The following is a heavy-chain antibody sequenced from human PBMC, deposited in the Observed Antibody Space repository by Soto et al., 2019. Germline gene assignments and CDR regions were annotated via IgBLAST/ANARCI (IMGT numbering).Heavy chain of an antibody. Sequence: AASVKVSCKASGFTFTSSAVQWVRQARGQRLEWIGWIVVGSGNTNYAQKFQERVTITRDMSTSTAYMELSSLRSEDTAVYYCAADGGRDYVWGSYRPKKYYYYGMDVGGKGTTVTVPS. CDR2: IVVGSGNT. CDR3: AADGGRDYVWGSYRPKKYYYYGMDV. V-gene: IGHV1-58*01. J-gene: IGHJ6*04. CDR1: GFTFTSSA. D-gene: IGHD3-16*02.